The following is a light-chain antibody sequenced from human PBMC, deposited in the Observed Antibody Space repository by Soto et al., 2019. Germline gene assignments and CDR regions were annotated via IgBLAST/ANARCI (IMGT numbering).Light chain of an antibody. CDR3: CSYAGSSTFVI. V-gene: IGLV2-23*02. CDR2: EDN. CDR1: SSDVGSYNL. J-gene: IGLJ2*01. Sequence: QSALTQPASVSGSPGQSITISCTGTSSDVGSYNLVSWYQQHPGKAPKLMILEDNKRPSGVSNRFSGSKSGNTASLTISGLQAEDEADYYCCSYAGSSTFVIFGGGTKLIVL.